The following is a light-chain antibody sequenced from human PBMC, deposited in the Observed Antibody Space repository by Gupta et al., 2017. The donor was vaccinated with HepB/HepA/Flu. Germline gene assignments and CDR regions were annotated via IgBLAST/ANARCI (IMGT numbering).Light chain of an antibody. CDR3: QQSYSTPRT. Sequence: DIQLTQSPSSLSASVGDRVTIHCRASQSISSYLNWYQQKPGKAPKLLIYAASRLQSGVPSRFSGSGSGTDFTLTISSLQPEDFATYYCQQSYSTPRTFGQGTKVEIK. CDR2: AAS. V-gene: IGKV1-39*01. J-gene: IGKJ1*01. CDR1: QSISSY.